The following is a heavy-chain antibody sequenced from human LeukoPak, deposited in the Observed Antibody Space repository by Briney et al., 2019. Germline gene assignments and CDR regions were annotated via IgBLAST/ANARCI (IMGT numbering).Heavy chain of an antibody. Sequence: ASVKVSCKASGYTFTGYYMHWVRQAPGQGLEWMGWINPNSGGTNYAQKFQGRVTMTRDTSISTAYMELSRLRSDDTAVYYCARGPLRPRAVAGYVFAPWGQGTLVTVSS. CDR2: INPNSGGT. CDR1: GYTFTGYY. V-gene: IGHV1-2*02. CDR3: ARGPLRPRAVAGYVFAP. J-gene: IGHJ5*02. D-gene: IGHD6-19*01.